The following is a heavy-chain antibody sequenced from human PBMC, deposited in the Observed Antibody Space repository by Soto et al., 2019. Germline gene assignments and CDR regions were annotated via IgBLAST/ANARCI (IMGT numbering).Heavy chain of an antibody. CDR2: VFYSGGT. CDR3: ARRAQFRYNGGLYWYFDL. J-gene: IGHJ2*01. CDR1: GGSISNYY. D-gene: IGHD3-9*01. Sequence: QVQLQESGPGLVKPSETLSLTCTVSGGSISNYYWSWIRQPPGKGLEWVGYVFYSGGTNYNPSLKSRVTISVDMSKDQISLKLSSVTAADTAVYYCARRAQFRYNGGLYWYFDLWGRGTLVTVSS. V-gene: IGHV4-59*08.